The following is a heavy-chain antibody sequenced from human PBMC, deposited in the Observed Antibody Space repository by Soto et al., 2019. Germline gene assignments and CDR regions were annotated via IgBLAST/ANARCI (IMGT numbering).Heavy chain of an antibody. CDR2: IWYDGSNK. J-gene: IGHJ6*02. Sequence: GGSLRLSCAASGFTFSSYGMHWVRQAPGKGLEWVAVIWYDGSNKYYADSVKGRFTISRDNSKNTLYLQMNSLRAEDTAVYYCARDCAVVVPAAQYGMDVWGQGTTVTVSS. CDR3: ARDCAVVVPAAQYGMDV. D-gene: IGHD2-2*01. V-gene: IGHV3-33*01. CDR1: GFTFSSYG.